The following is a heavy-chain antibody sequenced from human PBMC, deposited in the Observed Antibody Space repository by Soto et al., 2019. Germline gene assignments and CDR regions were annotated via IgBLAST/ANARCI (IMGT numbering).Heavy chain of an antibody. Sequence: QVQLVESGGGVVQPGRSLRLSCEASGFTFSSYGMHWVRQAPGKGLEWVAVIWYDGSNKYYADSVKGRFTISRDNSKNTLYLQMNSLRAEDTAVYYCAREAGIVGATTSSSFDYWGQGTLVTVSS. J-gene: IGHJ4*02. CDR1: GFTFSSYG. D-gene: IGHD1-26*01. V-gene: IGHV3-33*01. CDR2: IWYDGSNK. CDR3: AREAGIVGATTSSSFDY.